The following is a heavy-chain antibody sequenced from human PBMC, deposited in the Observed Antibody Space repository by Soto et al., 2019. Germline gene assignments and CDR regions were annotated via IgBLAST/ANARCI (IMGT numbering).Heavy chain of an antibody. CDR3: AKAGSSTRRGYFDY. CDR1: GFTFSSYA. J-gene: IGHJ4*02. V-gene: IGHV3-23*01. Sequence: GGSLRLSCAASGFTFSSYAMSWVRQAPGKGLEWVSAISGSGGSTYYADSVKGRFTISRDNSKNTLYLQMNSMRAEDTAVYYCAKAGSSTRRGYFDYWGQGTPVTVYS. D-gene: IGHD2-2*01. CDR2: ISGSGGST.